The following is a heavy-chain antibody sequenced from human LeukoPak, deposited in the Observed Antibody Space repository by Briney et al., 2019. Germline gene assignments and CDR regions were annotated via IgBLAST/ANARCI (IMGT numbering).Heavy chain of an antibody. Sequence: GRSLRLSCAASGFTFSSYAMHWVRQAPGKGLEWVAVISYDGSNKYYADSVKGRFTISRDNSKNTLYLQMNSLRAEDTAVYYCAKDLAVTTVGGSDYFDYWGQGTLVTVSS. V-gene: IGHV3-30-3*01. D-gene: IGHD4-23*01. J-gene: IGHJ4*02. CDR2: ISYDGSNK. CDR3: AKDLAVTTVGGSDYFDY. CDR1: GFTFSSYA.